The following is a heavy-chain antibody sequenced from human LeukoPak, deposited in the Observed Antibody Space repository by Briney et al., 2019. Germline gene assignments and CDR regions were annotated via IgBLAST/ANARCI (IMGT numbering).Heavy chain of an antibody. Sequence: SETLSLTCAVYGGSFSGYYWSWIRQPPGKGLEWIGEINHSGSTNYNPSLKSRVTISVDTSKNQFSLKLSSVIAADTAVYYCARRVRFGDGWVFDYWGQGTLVTVSS. D-gene: IGHD5-24*01. CDR3: ARRVRFGDGWVFDY. J-gene: IGHJ4*02. CDR1: GGSFSGYY. V-gene: IGHV4-34*01. CDR2: INHSGST.